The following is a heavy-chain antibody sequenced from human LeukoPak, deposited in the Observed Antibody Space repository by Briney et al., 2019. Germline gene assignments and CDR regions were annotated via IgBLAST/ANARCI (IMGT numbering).Heavy chain of an antibody. D-gene: IGHD2-2*03. CDR3: ARRFGYRMTKDGFDV. V-gene: IGHV3-23*01. J-gene: IGHJ3*01. Sequence: GSLRLSCAASGFTFSNYAMSWVRQAPGKGLEWVSVIGGSGGDTYYADSVKGRFTTSRDTSKNRLYLRMSSLRAEDTALYYCARRFGYRMTKDGFDVWGQGTMITVSS. CDR1: GFTFSNYA. CDR2: IGGSGGDT.